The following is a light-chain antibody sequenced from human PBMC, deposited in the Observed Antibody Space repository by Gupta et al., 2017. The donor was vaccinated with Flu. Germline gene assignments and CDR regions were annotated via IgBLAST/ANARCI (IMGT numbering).Light chain of an antibody. CDR3: QQYDDPTT. V-gene: IGKV1-33*01. Sequence: VGDRVTITCQASQDIRNCLNWYQQKPGKAPKLLIYDASHLESGVPSRFSGGGSGTDFTFTISSLQPEDFATYYCQQYDDPTTFGQGTKLEIK. CDR1: QDIRNC. J-gene: IGKJ2*01. CDR2: DAS.